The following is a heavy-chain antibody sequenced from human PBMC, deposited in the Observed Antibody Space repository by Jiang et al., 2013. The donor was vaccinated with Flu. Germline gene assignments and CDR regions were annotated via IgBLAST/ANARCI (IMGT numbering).Heavy chain of an antibody. V-gene: IGHV3-33*01. D-gene: IGHD5-12*01. Sequence: GMHWVRQAPGKGLEWVTVLWYDGSNIYYADSVKDRFTISRDNSKNTLYLQMNSLKVEDTAVYYCARDSGGHTGYAGIDYWGQGTLVTVSS. J-gene: IGHJ4*02. CDR1: G. CDR2: LWYDGSNI. CDR3: ARDSGGHTGYAGIDY.